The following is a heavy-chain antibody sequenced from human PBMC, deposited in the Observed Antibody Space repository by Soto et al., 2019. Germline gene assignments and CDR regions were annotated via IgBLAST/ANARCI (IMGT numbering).Heavy chain of an antibody. CDR1: GYTFSTYT. CDR3: ARDTETLGPRANDALDI. J-gene: IGHJ3*02. D-gene: IGHD3-3*02. V-gene: IGHV1-3*01. Sequence: QAQLVQSGAEMKKPGASVKVSCKAAGYTFSTYTMNWVRQAPGQSLEWMGWINAGSGKTKYSQNFQGRVSITRDTAASTVYMELTGLKSEDTAMYYCARDTETLGPRANDALDIWGQGTMVTVSS. CDR2: INAGSGKT.